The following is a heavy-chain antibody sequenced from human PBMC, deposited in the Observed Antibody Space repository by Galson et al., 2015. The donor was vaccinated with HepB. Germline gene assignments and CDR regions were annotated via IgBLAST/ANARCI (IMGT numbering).Heavy chain of an antibody. J-gene: IGHJ4*02. D-gene: IGHD1-26*01. CDR2: ISPSIDNT. CDR3: TRIALSGSFCYFDY. CDR1: GFIFSHYA. Sequence: SLRVSCAGSGFIFSHYAIAWVRQAPGQGLEWIAYISPSIDNTISAQSLKGRFIITTDNAKNIPYLQINSLRAEDTAVYYCTRIALSGSFCYFDYWGQGTLVTVSS. V-gene: IGHV3-11*06.